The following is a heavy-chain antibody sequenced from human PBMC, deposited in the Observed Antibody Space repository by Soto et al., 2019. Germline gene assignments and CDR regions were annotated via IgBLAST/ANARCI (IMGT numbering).Heavy chain of an antibody. CDR2: INPNSGDT. CDR3: ARREQWLENFDY. CDR1: GYTFTGYY. Sequence: QVQLVQSGAEVKKPGASVKVSCKTSGYTFTGYYIHWIRQAPGQGLEWMGWINPNSGDTNYSQDFQGRVTMTSDTSFTTADVELTRLRSDDTAVYYCARREQWLENFDYGGQGTLVTVSS. V-gene: IGHV1-2*02. J-gene: IGHJ4*02. D-gene: IGHD6-19*01.